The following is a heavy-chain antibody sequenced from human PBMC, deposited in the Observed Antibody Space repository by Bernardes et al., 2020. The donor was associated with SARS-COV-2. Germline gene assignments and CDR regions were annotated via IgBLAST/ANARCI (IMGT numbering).Heavy chain of an antibody. D-gene: IGHD3-3*01. V-gene: IGHV3-74*01. CDR1: GFTFSNYC. CDR3: GKRSVFGNNWYFYH. CDR2: ISANGETT. Sequence: GGSLRLSCAASGFTFSNYCINWVRQAPGKGLVWVSRISANGETTNYADSVKGRFTISRDKAKNTMSLQMNSLRVEDTAVYYCGKRSVFGNNWYFYHWSRSTLFTVAS. J-gene: IGHJ2*01.